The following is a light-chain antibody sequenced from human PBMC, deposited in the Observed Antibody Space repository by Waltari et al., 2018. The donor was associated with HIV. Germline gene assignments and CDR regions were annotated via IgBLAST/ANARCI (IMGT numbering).Light chain of an antibody. J-gene: IGLJ2*01. Sequence: QSALTQPASASGSPGQSITISCTGTSSDIDGYNYVSWYQQHPGKAPKLMIYDVSNRPSGLSNRFSGSKSGNTASLTISGLQAEDEADYYCSSYTSSSTKVFGGGTKLTVL. CDR3: SSYTSSSTKV. CDR1: SSDIDGYNY. V-gene: IGLV2-14*03. CDR2: DVS.